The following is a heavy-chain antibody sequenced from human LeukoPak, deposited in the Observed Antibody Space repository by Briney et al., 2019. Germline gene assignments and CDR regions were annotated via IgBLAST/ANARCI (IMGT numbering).Heavy chain of an antibody. CDR1: GGSISTYY. CDR3: ARGGFWSGPSGNWFDP. CDR2: IYYSGST. D-gene: IGHD3-3*01. V-gene: IGHV4-59*01. Sequence: SETLSLTCTVSGGSISTYYLSWMRQPPGKGLEWIGYIYYSGSTNYNPSLKSRVTISVDTSKNQFSLKLSSVTAADPAVYYCARGGFWSGPSGNWFDPWGQGTLVTVSS. J-gene: IGHJ5*02.